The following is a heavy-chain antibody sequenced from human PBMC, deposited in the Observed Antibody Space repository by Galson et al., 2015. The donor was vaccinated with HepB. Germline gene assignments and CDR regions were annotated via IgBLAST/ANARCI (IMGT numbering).Heavy chain of an antibody. D-gene: IGHD2-2*01. J-gene: IGHJ6*02. CDR3: AKCSILASSYFYGIDV. Sequence: LRLSCAASGFRFAYYGMSWVRQAPGKGLGWLSSITNTGGSTYYADSVKGRFTISRDNSKNTVYLQLNNVKAEDSAVYYCAKCSILASSYFYGIDVWGQGTTVTVSS. CDR1: GFRFAYYG. CDR2: ITNTGGST. V-gene: IGHV3-23*01.